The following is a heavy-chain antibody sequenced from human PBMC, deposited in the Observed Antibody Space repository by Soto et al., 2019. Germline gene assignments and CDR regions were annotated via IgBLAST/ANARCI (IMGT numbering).Heavy chain of an antibody. J-gene: IGHJ6*02. CDR3: ARARLSNGDPNIYFFYGLDV. V-gene: IGHV1-69*01. Sequence: QVQLVQSGAEVKRPGSSVKVSCKASGDMFRNSAFTWVRQAPGQGLAWMGVIIPLFRKTDVAQKFQGRVNFTADESTSSLYIEVSRLTSEDTAVYYCARARLSNGDPNIYFFYGLDVWGLGTTITVSS. CDR1: GDMFRNSA. D-gene: IGHD3-10*01. CDR2: IIPLFRKT.